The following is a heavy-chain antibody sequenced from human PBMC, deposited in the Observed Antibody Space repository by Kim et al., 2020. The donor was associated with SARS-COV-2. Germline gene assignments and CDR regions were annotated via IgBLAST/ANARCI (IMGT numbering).Heavy chain of an antibody. Sequence: GGSLRLSCAASGFTFSSYAMHWVRQAPGKGLEWVAVISYDGSNKYYADSVKGRFTISRDNSKNTLYLQMNSLRAEDTAVYYCARELYYYGSGGFDYWGQG. CDR2: ISYDGSNK. CDR1: GFTFSSYA. V-gene: IGHV3-30-3*01. D-gene: IGHD3-10*01. J-gene: IGHJ4*02. CDR3: ARELYYYGSGGFDY.